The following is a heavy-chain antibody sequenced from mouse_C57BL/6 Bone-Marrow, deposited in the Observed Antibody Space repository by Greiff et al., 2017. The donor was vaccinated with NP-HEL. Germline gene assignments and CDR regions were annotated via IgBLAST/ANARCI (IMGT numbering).Heavy chain of an antibody. D-gene: IGHD1-1*01. CDR3: ARWIYYYGSSYGNWYFDV. CDR2: IYPGDGDT. V-gene: IGHV1-82*01. J-gene: IGHJ1*03. Sequence: VQLQESGPELVKPGASVKISCKASGYAFSSSWMNWVKQRPGKGLEWIGRIYPGDGDTNYNGKFKGKATLTADKSSSTAYMQLSSLTSEDSAVYFCARWIYYYGSSYGNWYFDVWGTGTTVTVFS. CDR1: GYAFSSSW.